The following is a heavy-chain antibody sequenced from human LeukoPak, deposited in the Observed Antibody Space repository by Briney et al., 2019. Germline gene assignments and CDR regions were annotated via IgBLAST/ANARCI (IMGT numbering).Heavy chain of an antibody. V-gene: IGHV4-39*07. Sequence: PSETLSLTCTVSGGSISRSGYYWGWIRQTPGKGLEWIGSIYYSGSTYYKSSLKSRVTISLDTSKNQFSLKLSSVTAADTAVYYCARDRFDDSSGYYYHYFYYMDVWGKGTTVTVSS. CDR2: IYYSGST. CDR1: GGSISRSGYY. D-gene: IGHD3-22*01. CDR3: ARDRFDDSSGYYYHYFYYMDV. J-gene: IGHJ6*03.